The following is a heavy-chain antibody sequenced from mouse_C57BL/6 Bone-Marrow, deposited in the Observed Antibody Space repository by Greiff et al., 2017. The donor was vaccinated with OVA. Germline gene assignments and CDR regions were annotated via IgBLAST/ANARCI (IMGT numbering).Heavy chain of an antibody. CDR2: INPYNGGT. CDR1: GYTFTDYY. Sequence: EVQLQQSGPVLVKPGASVKMSCKASGYTFTDYYMNWVKQSHGKSLEWIGVINPYNGGTSYNQKFKGKATLTVDESSSTAYMELNSLTSEDSAVYYCARWDGFPFAYWGQGTLVTVSA. V-gene: IGHV1-19*01. CDR3: ARWDGFPFAY. J-gene: IGHJ3*01. D-gene: IGHD2-3*01.